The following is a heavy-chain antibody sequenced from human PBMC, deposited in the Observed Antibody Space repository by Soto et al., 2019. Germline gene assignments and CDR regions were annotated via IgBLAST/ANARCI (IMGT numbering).Heavy chain of an antibody. Sequence: SETLSLTCTVSGGSISSYYWSWIRQPPGKGLEWIGYIYYSGSTNYNPSLKSRVTISVDTSKNQFSLKLSSVTAADTAVYYCARVMGLRYFDWLPAPGGMDVWGQGTTVTVS. V-gene: IGHV4-59*01. CDR1: GGSISSYY. CDR3: ARVMGLRYFDWLPAPGGMDV. CDR2: IYYSGST. J-gene: IGHJ6*02. D-gene: IGHD3-9*01.